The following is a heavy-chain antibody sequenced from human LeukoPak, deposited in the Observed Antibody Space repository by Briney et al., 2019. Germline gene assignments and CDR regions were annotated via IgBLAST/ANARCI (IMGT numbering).Heavy chain of an antibody. CDR2: IYYTGST. Sequence: NPSETLSLTCTVSGGSISSSSYYWGWIRQPPGKGLEWIGSIYYTGSTYYNPSLKSRVTISIDTSKNQFSLTLTSVTAADTAVYYCASPHDHSCFAPWGQGPLVTASS. CDR1: GGSISSSSYY. D-gene: IGHD3-3*01. CDR3: ASPHDHSCFAP. J-gene: IGHJ5*02. V-gene: IGHV4-39*01.